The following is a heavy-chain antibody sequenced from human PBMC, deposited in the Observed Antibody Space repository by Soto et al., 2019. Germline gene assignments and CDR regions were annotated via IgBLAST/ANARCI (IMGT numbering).Heavy chain of an antibody. Sequence: HPWGSLRLSCAASGFICENFGMSWCRQAPGKGLEWISSISGSGFKKYYADSVKGRFTISRDNSKSTVYLELNNLSAEDTAVYHCAKNQGVELVPLATVDWFDPWGQGSVVTVSS. D-gene: IGHD1-26*01. CDR2: ISGSGFKK. CDR1: GFICENFG. CDR3: AKNQGVELVPLATVDWFDP. V-gene: IGHV3-23*01. J-gene: IGHJ5*02.